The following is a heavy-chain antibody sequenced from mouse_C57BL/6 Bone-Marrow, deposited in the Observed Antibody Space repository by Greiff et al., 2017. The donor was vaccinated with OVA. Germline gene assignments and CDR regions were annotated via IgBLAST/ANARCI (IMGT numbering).Heavy chain of an antibody. D-gene: IGHD2-3*01. CDR1: GFNIKDDY. CDR2: IDPENGDT. Sequence: VQLQQSGAELVRPGASVKLSCKASGFNIKDDYMHWVKQRPEQGLEWIGWIDPENGDTEYAPKFQGKATITADTSSNTAYLPVSSLTSVDTAVYDCIYAGYFWCVDGWGTGTAVTVSS. V-gene: IGHV14-4*01. J-gene: IGHJ1*03. CDR3: IYAGYFWCVDG.